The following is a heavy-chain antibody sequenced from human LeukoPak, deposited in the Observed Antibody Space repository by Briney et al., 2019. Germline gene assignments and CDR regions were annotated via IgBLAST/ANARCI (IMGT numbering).Heavy chain of an antibody. CDR1: GGSFSGYY. V-gene: IGHV4-34*01. J-gene: IGHJ2*01. D-gene: IGHD3-10*01. CDR3: ARSPRFTMVRGGPAIRYFDL. CDR2: INHSGST. Sequence: SETLSLTCAVYGGSFSGYYWSWIRQPPGKGLEWIGEINHSGSTNYNPSLKSRVTISVDTSKNQFSLKLSSVTAADTAVYYCARSPRFTMVRGGPAIRYFDLWGRGTLVTVSS.